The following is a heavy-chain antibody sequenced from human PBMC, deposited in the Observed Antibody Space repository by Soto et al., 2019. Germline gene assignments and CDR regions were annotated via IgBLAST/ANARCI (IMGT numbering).Heavy chain of an antibody. D-gene: IGHD2-8*01. J-gene: IGHJ6*02. CDR3: AKGLMVYAHYGMDV. CDR2: ISGSGGST. CDR1: GFTFSSYA. Sequence: GSLRLSCAASGFTFSSYAISWVRQAPGKGLDWVSAISGSGGSTYYADSVKGRFTISRDNSKNTLYLQMNSLRAEDTAVYYCAKGLMVYAHYGMDVWGQGTTVTVSS. V-gene: IGHV3-23*01.